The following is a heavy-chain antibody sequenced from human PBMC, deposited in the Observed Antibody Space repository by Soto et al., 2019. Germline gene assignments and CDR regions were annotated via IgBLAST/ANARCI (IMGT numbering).Heavy chain of an antibody. CDR1: DGSISSRSYY. Sequence: SGTPSLTCTVPDGSISSRSYYWGWIRQPPGKGLEWIGSIYYSGSTYYNPSLKSRVTISVDTSKNQFSLKLSSVTAADTAVYYCARHKDSSGPSGGWFDPWGQGTLVTVS. CDR2: IYYSGST. D-gene: IGHD3-22*01. J-gene: IGHJ5*02. CDR3: ARHKDSSGPSGGWFDP. V-gene: IGHV4-39*01.